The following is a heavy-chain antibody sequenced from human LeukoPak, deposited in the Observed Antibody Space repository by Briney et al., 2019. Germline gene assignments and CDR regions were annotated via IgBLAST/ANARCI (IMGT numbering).Heavy chain of an antibody. V-gene: IGHV1-46*04. J-gene: IGHJ6*03. CDR1: GYTFSSYY. CDR3: ARDLLDGIAARRCYMDV. CDR2: ISPSGDYT. D-gene: IGHD6-6*01. Sequence: ASVKVSCKASGYTFSSYYMHWVRQAPGQGLEWMGIISPSGDYTRYAQKLQGRVSMTLDTSTSTAYMELSSLRSEDTAVYYCARDLLDGIAARRCYMDVWGKGTTVTVSS.